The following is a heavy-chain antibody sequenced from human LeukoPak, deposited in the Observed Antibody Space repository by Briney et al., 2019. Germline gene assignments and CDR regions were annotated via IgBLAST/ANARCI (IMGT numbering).Heavy chain of an antibody. CDR2: ISSSSSYI. CDR3: ARVAAQTNDY. J-gene: IGHJ4*02. CDR1: GFTFSSYS. Sequence: PGGSLRLSCAASGFTFSSYSMNWVRQAPGNGLEWVSSISSSSSYIYYADAVKGRFTISRDNAKNSLYLQMNSLRAEDTAVYYCARVAAQTNDYWGQGTLVTVSS. V-gene: IGHV3-21*01. D-gene: IGHD6-25*01.